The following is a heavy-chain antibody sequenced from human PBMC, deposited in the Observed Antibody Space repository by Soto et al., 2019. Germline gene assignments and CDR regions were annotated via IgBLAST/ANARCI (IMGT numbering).Heavy chain of an antibody. CDR1: GDSISSGGYS. CDR3: ASFFYDFWSGYHDRYGMDV. Sequence: SETLSLTCAVSGDSISSGGYSWSWIRQPPGKGLEWIGYIYHSGSTYYNPSLKSRVTISVDRSKNQFSLKLSSVTAADTAVYYCASFFYDFWSGYHDRYGMDVWGQGTTVTVS. V-gene: IGHV4-30-2*01. D-gene: IGHD3-3*01. J-gene: IGHJ6*02. CDR2: IYHSGST.